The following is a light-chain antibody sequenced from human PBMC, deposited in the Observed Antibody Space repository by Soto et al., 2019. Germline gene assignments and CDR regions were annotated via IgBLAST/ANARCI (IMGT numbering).Light chain of an antibody. CDR2: ATS. CDR1: QSVSNS. Sequence: ETLLTQSPATLSMSPGETATLSCRASQSVSNSLAWYRQRPGQPPSLLIYATSTRATGVPARFTGSGSGTEFTLTISGLEPEDFAVYYCQQRNNWPWTFGQGTKVDIK. V-gene: IGKV3-15*01. CDR3: QQRNNWPWT. J-gene: IGKJ1*01.